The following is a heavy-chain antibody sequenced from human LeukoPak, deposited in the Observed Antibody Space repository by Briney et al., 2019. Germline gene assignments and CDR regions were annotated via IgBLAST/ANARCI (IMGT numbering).Heavy chain of an antibody. Sequence: PSETLPLTCTVSGGSISTYYWNWIRQPPGKGLEWIGYIYYSGATNYNPSLKSRVTISVDTSKNQFSLKLSSVTAADTAVYYCARRAGYSSGWLENYFDYWGQGTLVTVSS. CDR2: IYYSGAT. V-gene: IGHV4-59*01. J-gene: IGHJ4*02. CDR3: ARRAGYSSGWLENYFDY. CDR1: GGSISTYY. D-gene: IGHD6-19*01.